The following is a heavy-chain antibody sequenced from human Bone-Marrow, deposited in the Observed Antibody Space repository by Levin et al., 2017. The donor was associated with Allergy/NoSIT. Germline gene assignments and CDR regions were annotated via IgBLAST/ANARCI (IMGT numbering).Heavy chain of an antibody. Sequence: GGSLRLSCAASGFTVSSNYMSWVRQAPGKGLEWVSVIYSGGSTYYADSVKGRFTISRDNSKNTLYLQMNSLRAEDTAVYYCARVGKSRLTWIQLWLRKYWGQGTLVTVSS. CDR2: IYSGGST. D-gene: IGHD5-18*01. J-gene: IGHJ4*02. CDR1: GFTVSSNY. CDR3: ARVGKSRLTWIQLWLRKY. V-gene: IGHV3-66*01.